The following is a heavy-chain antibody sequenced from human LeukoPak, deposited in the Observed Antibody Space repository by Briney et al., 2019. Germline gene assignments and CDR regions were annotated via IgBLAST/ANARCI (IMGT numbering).Heavy chain of an antibody. CDR1: GGSISSSSYY. J-gene: IGHJ4*02. D-gene: IGHD6-13*01. CDR2: IYYSGST. V-gene: IGHV4-39*01. Sequence: SETLSLTCTVSGGSISSSSYYWGWIRQPPGKRLEWIGTIYYSGSTYYNPSLKSRVTISVDTSKYQFSLKLRSVTAADTAEYYCATGYTSNCPYNWGQGTLVTVSS. CDR3: ATGYTSNCPYN.